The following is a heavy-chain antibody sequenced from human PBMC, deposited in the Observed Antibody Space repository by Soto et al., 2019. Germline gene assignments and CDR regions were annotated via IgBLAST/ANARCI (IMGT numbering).Heavy chain of an antibody. J-gene: IGHJ3*02. CDR3: AHRKVGSGLGAFDT. V-gene: IGHV2-5*02. D-gene: IGHD1-26*01. CDR1: GFSLSTTGVG. CDR2: IYWDADK. Sequence: QITLKESGPTLVKPTQTLTLTCTLSGFSLSTTGVGVGWIRQPPGKALEWLALIYWDADKRYSPSLNRRLTITKDVSNNQVVLTMTNMDPVDTATYYCAHRKVGSGLGAFDTWGQATMVTVSS.